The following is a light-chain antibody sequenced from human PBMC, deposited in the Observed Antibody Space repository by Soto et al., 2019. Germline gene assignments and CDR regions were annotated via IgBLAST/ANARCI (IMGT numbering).Light chain of an antibody. CDR1: QSVSNN. CDR2: GAS. CDR3: QQYNNWPRT. V-gene: IGKV3-15*01. Sequence: EIVMTQSPATLSVSPGERATLSCRASQSVSNNLAWYQQKPGQAPRLLIHGASTRATGIPARFSGSGSGTEFTLTISSLQSEDFAVYYCQQYNNWPRTFGHGTKVEIK. J-gene: IGKJ1*01.